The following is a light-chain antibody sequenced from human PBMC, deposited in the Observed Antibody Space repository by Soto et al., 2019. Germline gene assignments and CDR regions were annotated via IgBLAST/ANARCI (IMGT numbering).Light chain of an antibody. CDR3: SLYTSENAYV. V-gene: IGLV2-14*01. CDR2: EVS. CDR1: SSDVGGYNY. J-gene: IGLJ1*01. Sequence: QSALTQPASVSGSPGQSITISCTGTSSDVGGYNYVSWYQQYPGKAPKLIIYEVSHRPSGVSSRFFGSKSGNTASLTISGLQAEDEADYYCSLYTSENAYVFGTGTKLTVL.